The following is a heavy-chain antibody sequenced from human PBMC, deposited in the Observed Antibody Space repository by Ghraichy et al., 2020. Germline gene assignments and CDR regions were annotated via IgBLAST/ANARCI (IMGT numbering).Heavy chain of an antibody. Sequence: ASVKVSCKASGYTFTGYYMHWVRQAPGQGLEWMGWINPNSGGTNYAQKFQGRVTMTRDTSISTAYMELSRLRSDDTAVYYCARVIRDGRYDFWSGRFLGDYYGMDVWGQGTTVTVSS. J-gene: IGHJ6*02. D-gene: IGHD3-3*01. CDR2: INPNSGGT. V-gene: IGHV1-2*02. CDR1: GYTFTGYY. CDR3: ARVIRDGRYDFWSGRFLGDYYGMDV.